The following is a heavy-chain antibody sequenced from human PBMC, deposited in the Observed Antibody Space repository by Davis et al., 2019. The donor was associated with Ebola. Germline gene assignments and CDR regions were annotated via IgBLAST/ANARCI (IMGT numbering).Heavy chain of an antibody. CDR3: ARVFREAAAGAFDI. J-gene: IGHJ3*02. CDR1: GYTFTSYG. CDR2: IIPIFGTA. D-gene: IGHD6-13*01. V-gene: IGHV1-69*06. Sequence: SVKVSCKASGYTFTSYGISWVRQAPGQGLEWMGGIIPIFGTANYAQKFQGRVTITADKSTSTAYMELSSLRSEDTAVYYCARVFREAAAGAFDIWGQGTMVTVSS.